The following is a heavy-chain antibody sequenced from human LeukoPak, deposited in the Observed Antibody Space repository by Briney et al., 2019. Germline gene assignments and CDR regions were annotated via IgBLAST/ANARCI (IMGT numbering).Heavy chain of an antibody. V-gene: IGHV1-8*02. CDR3: ARGPLSWELLPGWFDP. CDR1: GYTFTGYY. CDR2: MNPNSGNT. Sequence: ASVKVSCKASGYTFTGYYMHWVRQATGQGLEWMGWMNPNSGNTGYAQKFQGRVTMTRNTSISTAYMELSSLRSEDTAVYYCARGPLSWELLPGWFDPWGQGTLVAVSS. D-gene: IGHD1-26*01. J-gene: IGHJ5*02.